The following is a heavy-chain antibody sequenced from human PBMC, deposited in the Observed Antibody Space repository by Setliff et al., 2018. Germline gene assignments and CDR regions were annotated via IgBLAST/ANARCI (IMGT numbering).Heavy chain of an antibody. CDR2: ITNSGGTI. CDR1: GFTFSDYY. J-gene: IGHJ4*02. Sequence: GGSLRLSCAASGFTFSDYYMSWIRQAPGKGLEWVSYITNSGGTIYYADSVKGRFTISRDNAKNSLFLQMNSLRAEDTALYYCAKFVGYTYGYGYWGRGTLVTVSS. V-gene: IGHV3-11*04. D-gene: IGHD5-18*01. CDR3: AKFVGYTYGYGY.